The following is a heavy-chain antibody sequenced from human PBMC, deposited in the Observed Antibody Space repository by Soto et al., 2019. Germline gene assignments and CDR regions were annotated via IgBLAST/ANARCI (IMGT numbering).Heavy chain of an antibody. CDR3: ATDGEMTPTL. CDR2: ISASGAST. Sequence: DVQLLESGGGLIQPGGSLRLSCAASGFTSINFVMSWVRQAPGKGFEWVSGISASGASTYYAESVKGRFTISRDNSKNTLYLQMNSLRAEDTAVYYCATDGEMTPTLGGQGTLVTVSS. V-gene: IGHV3-23*01. J-gene: IGHJ4*02. CDR1: GFTSINFV.